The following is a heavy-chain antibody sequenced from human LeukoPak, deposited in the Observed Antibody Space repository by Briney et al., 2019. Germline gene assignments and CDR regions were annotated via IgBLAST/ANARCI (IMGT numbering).Heavy chain of an antibody. J-gene: IGHJ4*02. CDR1: GGSISSYY. CDR2: IYYSGST. D-gene: IGHD1-1*01. Sequence: ASETLSLTCTVSGGSISSYYWSWIRQPPGKGLEWIGYIYYSGSTNYNPSLKSRVTISVDTSKNQFSLKLSSVTAADTAVYYCARAVFPYNWNDKTFDYWGQGTLVTVSS. V-gene: IGHV4-59*01. CDR3: ARAVFPYNWNDKTFDY.